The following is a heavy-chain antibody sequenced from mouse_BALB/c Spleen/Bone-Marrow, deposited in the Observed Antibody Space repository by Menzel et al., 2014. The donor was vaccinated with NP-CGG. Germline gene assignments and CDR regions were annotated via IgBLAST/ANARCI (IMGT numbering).Heavy chain of an antibody. Sequence: VQLQQSGPGLVQPSQSLSITCTVSGFTLTKYGVHWVRQSPGKGLEWLGVIWRGGNKDYNAGLISRLSISKDNSKSQVFFKMNSLQPDDTAIYYCARNDDYGNSYAMDYWGQGTSVTSSS. V-gene: IGHV2-2*01. CDR2: IWRGGNK. D-gene: IGHD2-4*01. CDR3: ARNDDYGNSYAMDY. J-gene: IGHJ4*01. CDR1: GFTLTKYG.